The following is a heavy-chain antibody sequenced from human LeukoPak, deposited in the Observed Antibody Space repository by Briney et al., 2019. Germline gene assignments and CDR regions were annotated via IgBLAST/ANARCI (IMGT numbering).Heavy chain of an antibody. CDR1: GFTFSSYA. CDR3: AKDSQQLVDNRFDP. Sequence: GGSLRLSCAASGFTFSSYAMSWVRQAPGKGLEWVSAIGGSGGSTYYADSVKGRFTISRDNSKNTLYLQMNSLRAEDTAVYYCAKDSQQLVDNRFDPWGQGTLVTVSS. D-gene: IGHD6-13*01. CDR2: IGGSGGST. J-gene: IGHJ5*02. V-gene: IGHV3-23*01.